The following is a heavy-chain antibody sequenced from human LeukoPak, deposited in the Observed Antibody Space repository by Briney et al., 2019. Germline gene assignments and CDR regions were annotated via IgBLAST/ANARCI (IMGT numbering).Heavy chain of an antibody. D-gene: IGHD2-15*01. Sequence: PGGSLRLSCAASGFTFSTYAMHWVRQTPGKGLEWVAIISYDGITKYYADSVKGRFTLSRDNSQNTLYLQMNSLSPEDPAVSYCARAPCGTCFLPTPDYWGQGTLVTVSS. V-gene: IGHV3-30-3*01. CDR2: ISYDGITK. J-gene: IGHJ4*02. CDR1: GFTFSTYA. CDR3: ARAPCGTCFLPTPDY.